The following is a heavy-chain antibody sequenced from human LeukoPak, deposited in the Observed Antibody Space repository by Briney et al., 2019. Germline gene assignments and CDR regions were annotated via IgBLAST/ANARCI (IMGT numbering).Heavy chain of an antibody. V-gene: IGHV3-30*01. J-gene: IGHJ4*02. CDR3: ARGGYYDSSGYYSAFDY. Sequence: GGSLRLSCAASGFTFSSYATHWVRQAPGKGLEWVAVISYDGSNKYYADSVKGRFTISRDNSKNTLYLQMNSLRAEDTAVYYCARGGYYDSSGYYSAFDYWGQGTLVTVSS. CDR2: ISYDGSNK. D-gene: IGHD3-22*01. CDR1: GFTFSSYA.